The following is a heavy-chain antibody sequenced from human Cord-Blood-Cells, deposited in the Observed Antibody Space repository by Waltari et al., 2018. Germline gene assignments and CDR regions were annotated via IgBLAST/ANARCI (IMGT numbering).Heavy chain of an antibody. CDR3: ARTSTNWERDDFDY. D-gene: IGHD7-27*01. V-gene: IGHV1-2*02. CDR1: GYTFTGYY. CDR2: INPNRGGT. Sequence: QVQLVQSGAEVKKPGASVKVSCKASGYTFTGYYMHWVRQAPGRGLEWMGCINPNRGGTNYAQKFQGRVTMTRDTSISTAYMELSRLRSDDTAVYYCARTSTNWERDDFDYWGQGTLVTVSS. J-gene: IGHJ4*02.